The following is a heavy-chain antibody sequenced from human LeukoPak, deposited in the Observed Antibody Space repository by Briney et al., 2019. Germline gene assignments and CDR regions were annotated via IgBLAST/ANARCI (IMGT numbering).Heavy chain of an antibody. Sequence: PGGSLRLSCAASGFTFSDYFMSWIRQAPGKGLEWVSYISSSGSTIYCADSVKGRFTISRDNAKNSLYLQMNSLRAEDTAVYYCASLGEQWLVQYLHYWGQGTLVTVSS. J-gene: IGHJ4*02. CDR1: GFTFSDYF. CDR2: ISSSGSTI. CDR3: ASLGEQWLVQYLHY. D-gene: IGHD6-19*01. V-gene: IGHV3-11*01.